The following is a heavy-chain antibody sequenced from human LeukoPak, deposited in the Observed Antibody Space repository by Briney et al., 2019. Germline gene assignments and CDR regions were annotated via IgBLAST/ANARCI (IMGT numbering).Heavy chain of an antibody. V-gene: IGHV1-8*01. Sequence: ASVKVSCKASGYTFTSYDINWVRQATGQGLEWMGWMNPNSGNTGYAQKFQGRVTMTTDTSTSTAYMELRSLRSDDTAVYYCARVGIQLWYTSDYWGQGTLVTVSS. D-gene: IGHD5-18*01. CDR1: GYTFTSYD. J-gene: IGHJ4*02. CDR3: ARVGIQLWYTSDY. CDR2: MNPNSGNT.